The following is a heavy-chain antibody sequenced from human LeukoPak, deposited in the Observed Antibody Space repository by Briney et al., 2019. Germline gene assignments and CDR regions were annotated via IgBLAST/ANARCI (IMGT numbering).Heavy chain of an antibody. Sequence: SETLSLTCAVYGGPFSGYYWSWIRQPPGKGLEWIGEINHSGSTNYNPSLKSRVTISVDTSKNQFSLKLSSVTAADTAVYYCARAGDYYYDSSGYYYSWGQGTLVTVSS. V-gene: IGHV4-34*01. J-gene: IGHJ4*02. CDR2: INHSGST. D-gene: IGHD3-22*01. CDR1: GGPFSGYY. CDR3: ARAGDYYYDSSGYYYS.